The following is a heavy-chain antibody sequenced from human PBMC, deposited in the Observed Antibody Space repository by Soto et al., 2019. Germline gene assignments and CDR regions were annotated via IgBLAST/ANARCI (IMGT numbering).Heavy chain of an antibody. CDR2: IIPIFGTA. CDR3: ARAYCGGDCYFHFDY. CDR1: GGTFSSYA. Sequence: SVKVSCKASGGTFSSYAISWVRQAPGQGLEWMGGIIPIFGTANYAQKFQGRVTITADKSTSTAYMELSSLRSEDTAVYYCARAYCGGDCYFHFDYWGQGTLVTVSS. D-gene: IGHD2-21*02. V-gene: IGHV1-69*06. J-gene: IGHJ4*02.